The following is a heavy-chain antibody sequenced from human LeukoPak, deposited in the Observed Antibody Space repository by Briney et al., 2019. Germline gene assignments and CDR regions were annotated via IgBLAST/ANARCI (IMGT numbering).Heavy chain of an antibody. CDR2: ICGCGGST. J-gene: IGHJ4*02. CDR1: GFTFSSYA. CDR3: AKRGTGSEKTQWLVHGLDY. V-gene: IGHV3-23*01. D-gene: IGHD6-19*01. Sequence: PGGSLTLSYAASGFTFSSYAMICLRQAPGKAVEGVSAICGCGGSTYYAVSVKGRFTISRDNPKITLYLQMNSVGAEDAAVYYCAKRGTGSEKTQWLVHGLDYWGQGTLVTVSS.